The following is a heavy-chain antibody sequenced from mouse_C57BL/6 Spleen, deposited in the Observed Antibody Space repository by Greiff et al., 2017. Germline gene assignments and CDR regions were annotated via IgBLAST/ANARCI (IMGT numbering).Heavy chain of an antibody. CDR1: GFSLPSYG. D-gene: IGHD2-3*01. CDR3: ARKNGYSYFDY. Sequence: VKVVESGPGLVQPSPSLSITCTVSGFSLPSYGVHWVRQSPGKGLEWLGVIWSGGSTDYNAAFISRLSISKDNSKRQVFFKMNSLQADDTAIYYCARKNGYSYFDYWGQGTTLTVSS. V-gene: IGHV2-2*01. J-gene: IGHJ2*01. CDR2: IWSGGST.